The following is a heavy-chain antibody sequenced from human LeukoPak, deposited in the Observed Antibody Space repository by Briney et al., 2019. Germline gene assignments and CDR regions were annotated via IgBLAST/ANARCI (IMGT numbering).Heavy chain of an antibody. D-gene: IGHD1-20*01. CDR2: IRGKHYDGTT. V-gene: IGHV3-49*03. Sequence: PGRSLRLSCTASGFTFADHPMTWFRQAPGKGLEWVGFIRGKHYDGTTEYAASVKGRFTIYRDDSKSVAYLQMNSLKTEDTAVYYCTRGNWNPGYWGQGTLVTVSS. CDR3: TRGNWNPGY. CDR1: GFTFADHP. J-gene: IGHJ4*02.